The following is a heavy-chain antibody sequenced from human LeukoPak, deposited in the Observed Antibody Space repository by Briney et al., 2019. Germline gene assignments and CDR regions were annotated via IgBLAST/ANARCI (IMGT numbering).Heavy chain of an antibody. CDR3: ARVLRYCSGGSCYSGGLGYMDV. Sequence: GGSLRLSCAASGFTFSDYYMNWIRQAPGKGLEWVSYISSSGNTIYDADSVKGRFTISRDNAKNSLFLQMNSLRAEDTAVYYCARVLRYCSGGSCYSGGLGYMDVWGKGTTVTISS. V-gene: IGHV3-11*01. J-gene: IGHJ6*03. CDR1: GFTFSDYY. D-gene: IGHD2-15*01. CDR2: ISSSGNTI.